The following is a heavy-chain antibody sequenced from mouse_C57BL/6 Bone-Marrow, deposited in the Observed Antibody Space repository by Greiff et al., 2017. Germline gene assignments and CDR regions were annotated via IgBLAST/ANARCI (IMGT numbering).Heavy chain of an antibody. CDR1: GYTFTSYW. D-gene: IGHD1-1*01. V-gene: IGHV1-7*01. Sequence: QVQLQQSGAELAKPGASVKLSCKASGYTFTSYWMHWVKQRPGQGLEWIGYINPSSGYTKYNQKFKDKDTLTADKSSSTAYMQLSSLTYEDSAVYYCARNYGSAYWYFDVWGTGTTVTVSS. CDR3: ARNYGSAYWYFDV. CDR2: INPSSGYT. J-gene: IGHJ1*03.